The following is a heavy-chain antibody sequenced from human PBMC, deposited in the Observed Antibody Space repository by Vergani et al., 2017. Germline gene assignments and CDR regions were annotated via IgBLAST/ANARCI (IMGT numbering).Heavy chain of an antibody. V-gene: IGHV4-39*02. CDR1: GGSISTSTSY. D-gene: IGHD3-3*01. CDR3: AEDYRSDRWSYY. Sequence: QLQLQESGPGLVKPSETLSLTCTVSGGSISTSTSYWTWIRQPPGGGVEWIGTSYYTGSTFNSPSLKSRITMYADTSKNQLSLELKSVTAADTAVYFCAEDYRSDRWSYYWGQGTLVTVSS. J-gene: IGHJ4*02. CDR2: SYYTGST.